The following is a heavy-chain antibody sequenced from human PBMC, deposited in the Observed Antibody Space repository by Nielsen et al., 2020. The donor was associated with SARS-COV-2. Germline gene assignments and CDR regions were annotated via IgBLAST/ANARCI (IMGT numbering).Heavy chain of an antibody. CDR2: IYSDGST. CDR1: GFSVSSHD. Sequence: GGSLRLSCAASGFSVSSHDMNWVRQAPGKGLQWVSLIYSDGSTKYADSVKGRFTISRDNSRNTVYLQMNSLRAEDTAVYYCASAASSSWKSATVWGQGTTVTVSS. V-gene: IGHV3-53*01. D-gene: IGHD3-22*01. J-gene: IGHJ6*02. CDR3: ASAASSSWKSATV.